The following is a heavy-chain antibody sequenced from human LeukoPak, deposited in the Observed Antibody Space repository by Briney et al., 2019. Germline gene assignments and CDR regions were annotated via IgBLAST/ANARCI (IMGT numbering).Heavy chain of an antibody. D-gene: IGHD2-2*02. V-gene: IGHV1-69*02. Sequence: SVKVSCKASGGSFSSYTISWVRQAPGQGLEWMGRIIPILGIANYAQKFQGRVTITADKSTSTAYMELSSLRSEDTAVYYCAIRPLDCSSTSCYTEAYYYMDVWGKGTTVTVSS. J-gene: IGHJ6*03. CDR2: IIPILGIA. CDR3: AIRPLDCSSTSCYTEAYYYMDV. CDR1: GGSFSSYT.